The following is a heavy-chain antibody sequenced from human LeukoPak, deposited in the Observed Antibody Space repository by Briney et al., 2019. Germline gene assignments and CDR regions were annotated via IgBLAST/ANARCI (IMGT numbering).Heavy chain of an antibody. V-gene: IGHV3-11*01. CDR1: GFSFGGHY. J-gene: IGHJ4*02. Sequence: GGSLRLSCAASGFSFGGHYMSWLRRAPGKGPEWISYISGNGGDIAYADSVKGRFTISRDNAKNSLHLQMNSLRVEDTAVYHCVRQAGGAGGQWGQGTLIAVSS. CDR2: ISGNGGDI. D-gene: IGHD1-26*01. CDR3: VRQAGGAGGQ.